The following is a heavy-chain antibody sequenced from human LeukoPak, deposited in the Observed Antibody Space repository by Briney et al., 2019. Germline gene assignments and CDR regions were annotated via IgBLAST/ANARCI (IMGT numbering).Heavy chain of an antibody. Sequence: GASVKVSCKASGYTFTNFAIHWVRQAPGQGLEWMGWINPNSGGTNYAQKFQGRVTMTRDTSISTAYMELSRLRSDDTAVYYCARDLGIGIEFDYWGQGTLVTVSS. V-gene: IGHV1-2*02. CDR1: GYTFTNFA. D-gene: IGHD7-27*01. CDR3: ARDLGIGIEFDY. J-gene: IGHJ4*02. CDR2: INPNSGGT.